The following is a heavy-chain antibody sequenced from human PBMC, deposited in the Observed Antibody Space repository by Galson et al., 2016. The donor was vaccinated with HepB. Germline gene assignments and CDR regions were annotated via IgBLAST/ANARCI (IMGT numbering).Heavy chain of an antibody. CDR3: AKERGGGGWSYYYMDV. J-gene: IGHJ6*03. CDR1: GFTFSGYA. CDR2: IINSGGST. D-gene: IGHD6-19*01. Sequence: SLRLSCAASGFTFSGYAMSWARQAPGKGLEWVSGIINSGGSTYYADSVKGRFTISRDNSKNTLYLQMNSLRADDTAVYFCAKERGGGGWSYYYMDVWGEGTTVIVSS. V-gene: IGHV3-23*01.